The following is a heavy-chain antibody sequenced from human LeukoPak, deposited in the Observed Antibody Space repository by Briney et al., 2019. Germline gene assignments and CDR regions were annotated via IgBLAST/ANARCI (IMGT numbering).Heavy chain of an antibody. V-gene: IGHV4-31*03. CDR2: ISYSGTT. CDR3: ARAAWRGTNSRDAFDI. Sequence: SETLSLTCTVSGGSVSSTSYYWSWIRQHPGKGLEWIGYISYSGTTYYNPSLKSRITISLDTSNNQFSLELSSVTAADTAVYYCARAAWRGTNSRDAFDIWGLGTVVTVSS. CDR1: GGSVSSTSYY. D-gene: IGHD4/OR15-4a*01. J-gene: IGHJ3*02.